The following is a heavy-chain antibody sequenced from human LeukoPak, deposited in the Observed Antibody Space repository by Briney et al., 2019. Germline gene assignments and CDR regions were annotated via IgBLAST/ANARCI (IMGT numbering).Heavy chain of an antibody. CDR2: IYYSGST. D-gene: IGHD1-26*01. J-gene: IGHJ4*02. CDR1: GGSISPYY. CDR3: ARSAVGVVGAADY. Sequence: SETLSLTCTVSGGSISPYYWSWIRQSPEKGLEWIGYIYYSGSTNYNPSLKSRVTISVDTSENQFSLKLSSVTAADTAVYYCARSAVGVVGAADYWGQGTLVTVSS. V-gene: IGHV4-59*01.